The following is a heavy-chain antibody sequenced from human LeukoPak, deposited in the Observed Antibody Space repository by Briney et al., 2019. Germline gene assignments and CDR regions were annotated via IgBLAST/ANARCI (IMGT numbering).Heavy chain of an antibody. CDR1: GYTFTDHY. D-gene: IGHD3-22*01. J-gene: IGHJ4*02. V-gene: IGHV1-2*02. CDR2: IKPDSGGT. CDR3: AREGYYDSSGYRYYFDY. Sequence: ASVKVSCKASGYTFTDHYMHWVRQAPGQGLEWLGWIKPDSGGTNYAQKLQGRVTMTTDTSTSTAYMELRSLRSDDTAVYYCAREGYYDSSGYRYYFDYWGQGTLVTVSS.